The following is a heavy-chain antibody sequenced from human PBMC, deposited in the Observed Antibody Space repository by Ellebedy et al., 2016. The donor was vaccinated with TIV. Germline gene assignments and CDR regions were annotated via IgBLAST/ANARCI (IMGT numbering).Heavy chain of an antibody. CDR3: ARGRWYALNAFDI. V-gene: IGHV3-30*03. CDR1: GFTFSSYG. CDR2: ISYDGSNK. D-gene: IGHD6-13*01. J-gene: IGHJ3*02. Sequence: GGSLRLSXAASGFTFSSYGMHWVRQAPGKGLEWVAVISYDGSNKYYADSVKGRFTISRDNSKNTLYLQMNSLRAEDTAVYYCARGRWYALNAFDIWGQGTMVTVSS.